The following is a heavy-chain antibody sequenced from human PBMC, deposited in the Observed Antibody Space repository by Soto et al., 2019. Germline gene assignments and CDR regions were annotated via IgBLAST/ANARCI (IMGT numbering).Heavy chain of an antibody. V-gene: IGHV3-7*01. CDR3: ASWGTPGKSAAADF. CDR1: GFTFSDYW. J-gene: IGHJ4*02. CDR2: IKQSGGEK. D-gene: IGHD6-13*01. Sequence: EVPLVESGGGLVQPGGSLRLSCAASGFTFSDYWMSWVRLPPGKGLEWVATIKQSGGEKFYVDSVKGRFTISRDNPRNSPCQEMNRPRDEDAAVYFGASWGTPGKSAAADFCGLGTLVIVSS.